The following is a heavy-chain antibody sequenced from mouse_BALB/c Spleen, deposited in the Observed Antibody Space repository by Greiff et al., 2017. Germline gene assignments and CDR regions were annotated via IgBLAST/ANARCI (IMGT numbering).Heavy chain of an antibody. CDR2: IDPANGNT. CDR1: GFNIKDTY. V-gene: IGHV14-3*02. Sequence: DVQLQESGAELVKPGASVKLSCTASGFNIKDTYMHWVKQRPEQGLEWIGRIDPANGNTKYDPKFQGKATITADTSSNTAYLQLSSLTSEDTAVYYCAREHYYGSSPFAYWGQGTLVTVSA. D-gene: IGHD1-1*01. J-gene: IGHJ3*01. CDR3: AREHYYGSSPFAY.